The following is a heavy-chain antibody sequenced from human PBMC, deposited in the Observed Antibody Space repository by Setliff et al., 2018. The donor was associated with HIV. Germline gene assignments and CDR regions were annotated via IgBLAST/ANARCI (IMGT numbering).Heavy chain of an antibody. CDR2: MNPNTGVS. CDR3: ARGKGVGGVVITGGLDV. V-gene: IGHV1-8*01. D-gene: IGHD3-10*01. CDR1: GHTFTNVD. Sequence: ASVKVSCKASGHTFTNVDIHWLRRATGQGLKWMGWMNPNTGVSGYALKFQARVTMTRDTSISTAYMELGGLTSEDTAVYYCARGKGVGGVVITGGLDVWGKGTTVTVSS. J-gene: IGHJ6*04.